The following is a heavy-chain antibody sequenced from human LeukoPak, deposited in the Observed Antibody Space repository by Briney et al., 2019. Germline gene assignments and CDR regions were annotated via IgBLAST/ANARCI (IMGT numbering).Heavy chain of an antibody. D-gene: IGHD4-23*01. J-gene: IGHJ4*02. CDR3: ARDPGGNSSDGY. CDR1: GGSISNHY. Sequence: PSETLSLTCPVSGGSISNHYWSWIRQPPGKGLEWIGDIYNSGSISYNPSLKSRVTMAVDTSKNQFSLKLSSVTAADTAVYYCARDPGGNSSDGYWGQGTLVTVSS. V-gene: IGHV4-4*09. CDR2: IYNSGSI.